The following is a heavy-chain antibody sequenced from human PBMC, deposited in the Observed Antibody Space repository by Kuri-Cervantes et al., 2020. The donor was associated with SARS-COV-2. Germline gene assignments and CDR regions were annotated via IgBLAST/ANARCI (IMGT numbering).Heavy chain of an antibody. V-gene: IGHV4-39*01. CDR1: GGSTSSSSYY. CDR2: IYYSGST. J-gene: IGHJ6*03. D-gene: IGHD2-2*01. Sequence: GSLRLSCTVSGGSTSSSSYYWGWIRQPPGKGLEWIGSIYYSGSTYYNPSLKSRVTISVDTSKDQFSLKLSSVTAADTAVYYCARERSDIVVVPAAIRVYYYMDVWGKGTTVTVSS. CDR3: ARERSDIVVVPAAIRVYYYMDV.